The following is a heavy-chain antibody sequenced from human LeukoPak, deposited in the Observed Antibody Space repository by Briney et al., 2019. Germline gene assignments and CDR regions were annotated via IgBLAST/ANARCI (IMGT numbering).Heavy chain of an antibody. CDR1: GYTFTSYD. D-gene: IGHD6-13*01. J-gene: IGHJ5*02. CDR2: MNPDSGNT. V-gene: IGHV1-8*01. CDR3: ARARRARQQLVPFLSWFDP. Sequence: ASVKVSCKASGYTFTSYDINWVRQATGQGLEWMGWMNPDSGNTGYAQKFQGRVTMTRNTSISTAYMELSSLRSEDTVVYYCARARRARQQLVPFLSWFDPWGQGTLVTVSS.